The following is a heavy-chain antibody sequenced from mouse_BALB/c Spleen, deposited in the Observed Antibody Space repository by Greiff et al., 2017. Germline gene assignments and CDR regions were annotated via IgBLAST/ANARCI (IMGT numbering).Heavy chain of an antibody. J-gene: IGHJ3*01. CDR1: GYTFTSYT. CDR2: INPSSGYT. V-gene: IGHV1-4*02. CDR3: ARVHYYGSSSFAY. Sequence: VQLQQSAAELARPGASVKMSCKASGYTFTSYTMHWVKQRPGQGLEWIGYINPSSGYTEYNQKFKDKTTLTADKSSSTAYMQLSSLTSEDSAVYYCARVHYYGSSSFAYWGQGTLVTVSA. D-gene: IGHD1-1*01.